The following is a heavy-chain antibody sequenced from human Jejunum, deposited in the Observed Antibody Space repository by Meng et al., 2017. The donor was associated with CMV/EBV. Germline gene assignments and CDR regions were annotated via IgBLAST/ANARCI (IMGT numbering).Heavy chain of an antibody. CDR1: GFSLSRGYY. Sequence: VSGFSLSRGYYWGWIRQAPGRGLEWIGSVYHSGGAYYNPSLKSRVTISVDTSENQFSLRLASVTAADTAVYYCARARSTTWYQDFWGQGTLVTVSS. V-gene: IGHV4-38-2*01. J-gene: IGHJ4*02. CDR3: ARARSTTWYQDF. D-gene: IGHD6-13*01. CDR2: VYHSGGA.